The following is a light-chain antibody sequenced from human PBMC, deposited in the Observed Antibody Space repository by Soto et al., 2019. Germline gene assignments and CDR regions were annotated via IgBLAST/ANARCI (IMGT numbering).Light chain of an antibody. CDR3: QQYNSYPWT. CDR1: QRISSW. CDR2: DAS. V-gene: IGKV1-5*01. Sequence: DIQMTQSPSTLSASVGDRVTITCRASQRISSWLAWYQQKPGKAPRLLIYDASSWESGVPSRFSGSGSGTEFTLTISSLQSDDFATYYCQQYNSYPWTFGQGTKVEIK. J-gene: IGKJ1*01.